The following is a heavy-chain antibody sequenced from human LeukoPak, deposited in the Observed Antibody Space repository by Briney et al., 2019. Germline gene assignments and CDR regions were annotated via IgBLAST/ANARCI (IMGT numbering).Heavy chain of an antibody. CDR1: GYTLTELA. CDR2: INPNSGGT. CDR3: ARDGQVATITYFDY. V-gene: IGHV1-2*02. Sequence: ASVKVSCKVSGYTLTELAMHWVRQAPGQGLEWMGWINPNSGGTSYAQKFQGRVTMTRDTSISTAYMELSRLRSDDTAVYYCARDGQVATITYFDYWGQGTLVTVSS. D-gene: IGHD5-12*01. J-gene: IGHJ4*02.